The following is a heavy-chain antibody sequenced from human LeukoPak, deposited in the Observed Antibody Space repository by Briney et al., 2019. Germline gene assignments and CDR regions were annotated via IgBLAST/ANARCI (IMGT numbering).Heavy chain of an antibody. V-gene: IGHV4-61*08. CDR3: AREDSSSWYRGYFFDY. D-gene: IGHD6-13*01. Sequence: SETLSLTCTVSGGSVSSSGHFWNWVRQTPGKGLEWIGYTHDHGSTNYNPSLKSRVTISVDTSKNQFSLKLGSVTAADTAVYYCAREDSSSWYRGYFFDYWGQGTLVTVSS. CDR1: GGSVSSSGHF. J-gene: IGHJ4*02. CDR2: THDHGST.